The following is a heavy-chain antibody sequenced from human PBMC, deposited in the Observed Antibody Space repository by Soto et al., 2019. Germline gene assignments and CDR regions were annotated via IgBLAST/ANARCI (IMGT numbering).Heavy chain of an antibody. CDR2: IKQDGSEK. CDR3: ARGQQLVQGYYYYYMDV. CDR1: GFTFSSYW. J-gene: IGHJ6*03. D-gene: IGHD6-13*01. V-gene: IGHV3-7*01. Sequence: PGGSLRLSWAASGFTFSSYWMSWVRQATGKGLEWVANIKQDGSEKYYVDSVKGRFTVSRDNAKNSLYLQMNSLRAEDTAVYYCARGQQLVQGYYYYYMDVWGKGTTVNVSS.